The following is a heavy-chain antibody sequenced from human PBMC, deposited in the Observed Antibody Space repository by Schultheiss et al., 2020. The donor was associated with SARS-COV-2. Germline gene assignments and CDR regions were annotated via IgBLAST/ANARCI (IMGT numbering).Heavy chain of an antibody. D-gene: IGHD3-22*01. Sequence: GGSLRLSCAASGFTFSDYYMSWIRQAPGKGLEWVSYISSSSSYTNYADSVKGRFTISRDNAKNSLYLQMNSLRAGDTAVYYCARDSFDYYDSSGYAWFDPWGQGTLVTVSS. J-gene: IGHJ5*02. CDR3: ARDSFDYYDSSGYAWFDP. V-gene: IGHV3-11*06. CDR2: ISSSSSYT. CDR1: GFTFSDYY.